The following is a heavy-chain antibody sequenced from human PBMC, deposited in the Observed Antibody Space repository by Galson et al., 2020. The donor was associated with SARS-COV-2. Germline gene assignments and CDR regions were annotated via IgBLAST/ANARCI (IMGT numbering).Heavy chain of an antibody. J-gene: IGHJ5*02. CDR1: GGSIRTRTYY. CDR3: GREGGPKDYGDYFS. V-gene: IGHV4-39*02. Sequence: SETLSLTCTVSGGSIRTRTYYWGWIRQSPGEGLEWIGNIYDGGTTYYNPSLKSRVTISLDTSKNQFSLRLTSVTAADTAVYYCGREGGPKDYGDYFSWGQGILVTVSS. CDR2: IYDGGTT. D-gene: IGHD4-17*01.